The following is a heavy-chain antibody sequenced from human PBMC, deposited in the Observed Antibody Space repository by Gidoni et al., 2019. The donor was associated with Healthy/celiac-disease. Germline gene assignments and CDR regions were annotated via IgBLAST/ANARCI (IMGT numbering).Heavy chain of an antibody. V-gene: IGHV3-23*01. J-gene: IGHJ6*02. D-gene: IGHD3-22*01. CDR1: GFTFSSYA. CDR3: AISGPYYYDSSGYYRRFGYYGMDV. Sequence: EVQLLESGGGLVQPGGSLRLSGAASGFTFSSYAMSWVRQAPGKGLGWVSAISGSGGSTYYADSVKGRFTISRDNSKNTLYLQMNSLRAEDTAVYYCAISGPYYYDSSGYYRRFGYYGMDVWGQGTTVTVSS. CDR2: ISGSGGST.